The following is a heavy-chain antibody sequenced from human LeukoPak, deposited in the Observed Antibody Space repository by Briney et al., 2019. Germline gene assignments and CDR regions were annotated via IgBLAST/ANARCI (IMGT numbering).Heavy chain of an antibody. CDR2: VDHSGST. J-gene: IGHJ5*02. CDR1: LGSLSRTNW. CDR3: ARVRNYCSSISCYRFDP. D-gene: IGHD2-2*01. V-gene: IGHV4-4*02. Sequence: TLSLTSALSLGSLSRTNWGTWVRQPPGKGPDWSGEVDHSGSTKCNPALKKRVTISVDKSKNPFSMRLSSVTAAEPAVYYCARVRNYCSSISCYRFDPWGQGTLVTVSS.